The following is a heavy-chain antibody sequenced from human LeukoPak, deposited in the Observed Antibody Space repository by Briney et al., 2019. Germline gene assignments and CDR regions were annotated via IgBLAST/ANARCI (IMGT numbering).Heavy chain of an antibody. CDR2: ISGSGGST. Sequence: GGSLRLSCAASGFTFSSYAMSWVRQAPGKGLEWVSAISGSGGSTYYADSVKGRFTISRDNAENSLYLQMNSLRAEDTALYYCAKDKGWVAAAGYYFDYWGQGTLVTVSS. J-gene: IGHJ4*02. D-gene: IGHD6-13*01. CDR3: AKDKGWVAAAGYYFDY. CDR1: GFTFSSYA. V-gene: IGHV3-23*01.